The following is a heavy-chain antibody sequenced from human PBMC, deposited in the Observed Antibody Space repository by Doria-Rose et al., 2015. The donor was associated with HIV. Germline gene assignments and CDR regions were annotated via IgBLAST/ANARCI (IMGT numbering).Heavy chain of an antibody. CDR3: ARIKSSRWYHKYYFDF. V-gene: IGHV2-26*01. D-gene: IGHD6-13*01. CDR2: IFSDDER. J-gene: IGHJ4*02. CDR1: GVSLSSPGMG. Sequence: QVTLKESDPVLVKPTETLTLTCTVSGVSLSSPGMGVSWIRQPPGKALEWLAHIFSDDERCYKTSLKSRLTISRGTSKSQVVLTMTDMDPADTATYYCARIKSSRWYHKYYFDFWGQGTLVIVSA.